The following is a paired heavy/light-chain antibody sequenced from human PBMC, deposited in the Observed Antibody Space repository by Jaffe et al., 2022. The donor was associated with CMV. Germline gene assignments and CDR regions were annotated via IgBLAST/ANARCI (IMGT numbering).Light chain of an antibody. CDR3: SSARLGHFWM. CDR1: SSDVGSNNL. J-gene: IGLJ3*02. Sequence: QSALTQPASVSGAPGQSITISCTGTSSDVGSNNLVSWYQQHPGKAPKLMIFEVGKRPSGISNRFSGSKSGNTASLTISGLQAEDEASYFCSSARLGHFWMFGGGTKVTVL. CDR2: EVG. V-gene: IGLV2-23*02.
Heavy chain of an antibody. CDR2: IFYSGSA. D-gene: IGHD3-16*01. Sequence: QVQLQESGPRLVKTSETLSLTCTVSGGRIMSEGYYWSWIRQEPGKGLEWIGYIFYSGSAHYNLSLRSRATISVDTSKNQFSLKLTSVTAADTAVYFCARVQGVSVAAPVGGFYDSWGQGTLVTVSS. CDR1: GGRIMSEGYY. V-gene: IGHV4-31*03. CDR3: ARVQGVSVAAPVGGFYDS. J-gene: IGHJ4*02.